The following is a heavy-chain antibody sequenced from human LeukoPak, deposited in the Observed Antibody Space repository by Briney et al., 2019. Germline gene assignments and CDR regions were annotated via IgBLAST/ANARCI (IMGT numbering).Heavy chain of an antibody. CDR2: INPNSGGT. V-gene: IGHV1-2*02. Sequence: ASVKVSCKASGYAFTGYYMDWVRQAPGQGLEWMGWINPNSGGTNYAQKLQGRVTMTTDTSTSTAYMELRSLRSDDTAVYYCARDSQYCSGGSCYSGLDYWGQGTLVTVSS. D-gene: IGHD2-15*01. CDR3: ARDSQYCSGGSCYSGLDY. CDR1: GYAFTGYY. J-gene: IGHJ4*02.